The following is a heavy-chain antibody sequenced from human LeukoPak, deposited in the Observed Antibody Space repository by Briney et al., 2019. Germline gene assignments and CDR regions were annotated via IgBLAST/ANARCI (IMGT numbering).Heavy chain of an antibody. CDR1: GYSISSGYY. J-gene: IGHJ5*02. D-gene: IGHD6-13*01. V-gene: IGHV4-38-2*02. CDR3: ASSGIAAAGRFDP. CDR2: IYHSGST. Sequence: SETLSLTCTVSGYSISSGYYWGWIRQPPGKGLEWIGSIYHSGSTYYNPSLKSRVTISVDTSKNQFSLKLSSVTAADTAVYYCASSGIAAAGRFDPWGQGTLVTVSS.